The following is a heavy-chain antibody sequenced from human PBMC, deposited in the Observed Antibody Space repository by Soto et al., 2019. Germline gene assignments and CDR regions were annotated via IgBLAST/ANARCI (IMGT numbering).Heavy chain of an antibody. J-gene: IGHJ4*02. CDR3: ARENPSGTVGYFDY. Sequence: QVQLQESGPGLVKPSETLSLTCSVSGGSISSYYWNWIRQPPGEGLEWIGLMSYSGSTNYNPSLKSTVTISVDTSKNQFPLKLKTVTAADTAVYYCARENPSGTVGYFDYWGQGTLVTVSS. D-gene: IGHD1-1*01. V-gene: IGHV4-59*01. CDR2: MSYSGST. CDR1: GGSISSYY.